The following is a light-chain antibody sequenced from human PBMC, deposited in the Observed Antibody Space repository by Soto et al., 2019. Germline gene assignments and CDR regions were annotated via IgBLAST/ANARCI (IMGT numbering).Light chain of an antibody. V-gene: IGKV3-11*01. Sequence: DMVFTQSPATLSLSPGERAPLSCRASQSVSSYLAWYQQKPGQAPRLLIYDASNRATGIPARFSGSGSGTDFTLTISSLEPEDFAVYYCQQRSNWPPKITFCQGTRLEIK. CDR1: QSVSSY. J-gene: IGKJ5*01. CDR3: QQRSNWPPKIT. CDR2: DAS.